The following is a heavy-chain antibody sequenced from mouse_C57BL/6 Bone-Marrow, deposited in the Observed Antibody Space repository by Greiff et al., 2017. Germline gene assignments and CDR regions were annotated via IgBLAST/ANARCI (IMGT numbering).Heavy chain of an antibody. V-gene: IGHV7-3*01. D-gene: IGHD2-1*01. J-gene: IGHJ4*01. CDR3: ARFYLQDAMDY. CDR1: GFTFTDYY. CDR2: IRNKANGYTT. Sequence: DVKLVESGGGLVQPGGSLSLSCAASGFTFTDYYMSWVRQPPGKALEWLGFIRNKANGYTTEYSASVKGRFTISRDTSQSILYLQMNAIRDEDSATYYCARFYLQDAMDYWGQGTSVTVSS.